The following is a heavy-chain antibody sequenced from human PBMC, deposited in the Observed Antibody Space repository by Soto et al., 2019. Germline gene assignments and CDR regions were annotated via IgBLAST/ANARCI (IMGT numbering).Heavy chain of an antibody. CDR3: AKERTRHFDY. V-gene: IGHV3-30*18. Sequence: GGSLRLSCAASGFTFGSYGMHWVRQAPGKGLEWVAVISYDGNNKYYADSVKGRLAISRDNSKNMVSLQMNSLRAEDTAVYYCAKERTRHFDYWGQGIPVTAPQ. D-gene: IGHD1-1*01. CDR2: ISYDGNNK. J-gene: IGHJ4*02. CDR1: GFTFGSYG.